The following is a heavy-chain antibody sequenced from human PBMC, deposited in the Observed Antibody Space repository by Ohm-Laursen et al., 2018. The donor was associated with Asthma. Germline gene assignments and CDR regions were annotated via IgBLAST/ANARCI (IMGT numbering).Heavy chain of an antibody. CDR1: GITFSDSY. Sequence: SLRLSCAASGITFSDSYMTWIRQAPGKELEWISYISASAGTMYYADSVKGRFTISRDNAKNSLYLQMNSLRDEDTAVYYCTRSLTWKSDCWGQGTLVTVSS. D-gene: IGHD1-1*01. V-gene: IGHV3-11*04. CDR3: TRSLTWKSDC. CDR2: ISASAGTM. J-gene: IGHJ4*02.